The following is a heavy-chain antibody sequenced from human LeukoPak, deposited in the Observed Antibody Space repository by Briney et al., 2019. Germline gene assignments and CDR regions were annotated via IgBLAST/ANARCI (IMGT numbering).Heavy chain of an antibody. J-gene: IGHJ4*02. D-gene: IGHD3-10*01. CDR1: GGSISSYY. CDR3: ARLLVLNYYGSGAHFDY. CDR2: IYYSGST. V-gene: IGHV4-59*12. Sequence: SETLSLTCTVSGGSISSYYWSWIRQPPGKGLEWIGYIYYSGSTNYNPSLKSRVTISVDRSKNQFSLKLSSVTAADTAVYYCARLLVLNYYGSGAHFDYWGQGTLVTVSS.